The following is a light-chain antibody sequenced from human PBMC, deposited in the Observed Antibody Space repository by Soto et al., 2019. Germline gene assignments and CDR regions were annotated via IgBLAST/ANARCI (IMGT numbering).Light chain of an antibody. CDR1: QSVSSY. V-gene: IGKV3-11*01. CDR2: DTS. Sequence: EIVLTQSPATLSLSPGERATLSCRASQSVSSYLGWYQQRPGQAPRLLIYDTSNRATGIPARFSSSGSGTDFTLTINGLDPDDFAVYYCQQRATWPRTFGGGTKVEIK. CDR3: QQRATWPRT. J-gene: IGKJ4*01.